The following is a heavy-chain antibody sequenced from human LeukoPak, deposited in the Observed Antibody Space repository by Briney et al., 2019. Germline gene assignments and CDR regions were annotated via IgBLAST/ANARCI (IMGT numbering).Heavy chain of an antibody. Sequence: GGSLRLSCAASGYTFSSYSMNWVRQAPGKGLEWVSSISSSSSYIYYADSVKGRFTISRDNAKNSLYLQMNSLRAEDTAVYYCARDSGQYCSSTSCYFQHWGQGTLVTVSS. CDR3: ARDSGQYCSSTSCYFQH. V-gene: IGHV3-21*01. CDR1: GYTFSSYS. CDR2: ISSSSSYI. D-gene: IGHD2-2*01. J-gene: IGHJ1*01.